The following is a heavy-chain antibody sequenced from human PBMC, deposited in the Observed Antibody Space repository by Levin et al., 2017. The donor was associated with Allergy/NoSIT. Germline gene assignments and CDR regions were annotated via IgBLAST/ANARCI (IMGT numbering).Heavy chain of an antibody. CDR1: GFTVSSDY. Sequence: GGSLRLSCAASGFTVSSDYMTWVRQAPGKGLEWVSVVYTGGNTYYADSVKGRFTISRDNSKNKLFLQMNRLRVEHTAVEYCAREVCTTSSCYALHWGQGTLVTVSS. J-gene: IGHJ4*02. D-gene: IGHD2-2*01. CDR2: VYTGGNT. V-gene: IGHV3-66*01. CDR3: AREVCTTSSCYALH.